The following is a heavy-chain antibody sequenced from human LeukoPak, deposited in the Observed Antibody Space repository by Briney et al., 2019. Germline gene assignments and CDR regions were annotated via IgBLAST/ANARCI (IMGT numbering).Heavy chain of an antibody. V-gene: IGHV4-39*07. CDR3: AREEDRSGD. Sequence: SETLSLTCTVSGGSISSSNYYWAWIRQPPGQGLEWIGSIYYRRNAYYNPSLKSRVTISVDTSKNQFSLSLSSVTAADMAVYYCAREEDRSGDWGQGTLVTVTS. CDR2: IYYRRNA. J-gene: IGHJ4*02. CDR1: GGSISSSNYY. D-gene: IGHD3-22*01.